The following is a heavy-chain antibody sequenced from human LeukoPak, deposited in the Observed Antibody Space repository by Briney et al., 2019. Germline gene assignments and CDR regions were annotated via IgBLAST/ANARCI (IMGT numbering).Heavy chain of an antibody. J-gene: IGHJ6*02. CDR1: GFTFSSYA. V-gene: IGHV3-23*01. CDR2: ISGSGGST. CDR3: ARIGTTYYDFWSGYYGMDV. Sequence: PGGSLRLSCAASGFTFSSYAMSWVRQAPGKGLEWVSAISGSGGSTYYADSVKGRFTISRDNSKNTLYLQMNSLRAEDTAVYYCARIGTTYYDFWSGYYGMDVWGQGTTVTVSS. D-gene: IGHD3-3*01.